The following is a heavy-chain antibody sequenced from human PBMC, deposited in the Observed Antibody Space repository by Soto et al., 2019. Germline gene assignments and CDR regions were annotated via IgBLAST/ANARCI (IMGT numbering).Heavy chain of an antibody. CDR3: ARDLDYYDSSGRRIWYFDL. Sequence: SETLSLTCTVSGASISGFYWSWIRKSAGKGLEWVGRIYATGTTDYNPSLKSRVMMSVDTSKNQFSLKLSSVTAADTAVYYCARDLDYYDSSGRRIWYFDLWGRGTLVTVSS. J-gene: IGHJ2*01. CDR1: GASISGFY. CDR2: IYATGTT. D-gene: IGHD3-22*01. V-gene: IGHV4-4*07.